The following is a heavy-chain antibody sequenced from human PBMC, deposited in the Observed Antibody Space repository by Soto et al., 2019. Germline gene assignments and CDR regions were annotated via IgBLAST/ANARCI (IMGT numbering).Heavy chain of an antibody. CDR3: ARDKVGQQLDY. CDR1: GGTFSSYA. D-gene: IGHD6-13*01. J-gene: IGHJ4*02. Sequence: ASVKVSCKASGGTFSSYAISWVRQAPGQGLEWMGGIIPILGIANYAQKFQGRVTITADKSTSTAYMELNSLRAEDTAVYYCARDKVGQQLDYWGQGTLVTVSS. CDR2: IIPILGIA. V-gene: IGHV1-69*10.